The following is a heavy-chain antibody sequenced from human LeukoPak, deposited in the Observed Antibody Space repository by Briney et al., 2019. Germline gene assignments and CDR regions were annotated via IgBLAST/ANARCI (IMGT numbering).Heavy chain of an antibody. V-gene: IGHV3-53*01. CDR3: ARYCSSTSCSTPFDY. CDR1: GFIFSNYG. J-gene: IGHJ4*02. CDR2: LYSGGST. D-gene: IGHD2-2*02. Sequence: GGSLRLSCAASGFIFSNYGMNWVRQAPGKGLEWVSVLYSGGSTYYADSVKGRFTISRDNSKNTLYLQMSSLRAEDTAVYYCARYCSSTSCSTPFDYWGQGALVTVSS.